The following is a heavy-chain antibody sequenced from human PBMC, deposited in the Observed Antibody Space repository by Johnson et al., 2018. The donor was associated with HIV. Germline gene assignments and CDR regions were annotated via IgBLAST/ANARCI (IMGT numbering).Heavy chain of an antibody. CDR1: GFTFDDYA. CDR3: ARSQPEEYSSSSDAFDI. D-gene: IGHD6-6*01. Sequence: VHLVESGGGVVQPGRSLRLSCAASGFTFDDYAMHWVRQAPGKGLEWVSGISWNSGKIDYGGSVKGRFTISRDNAKNSLFLQMDSLRAEDTAVYFCARSQPEEYSSSSDAFDIWGQGTMVTVSS. CDR2: ISWNSGKI. V-gene: IGHV3-9*01. J-gene: IGHJ3*02.